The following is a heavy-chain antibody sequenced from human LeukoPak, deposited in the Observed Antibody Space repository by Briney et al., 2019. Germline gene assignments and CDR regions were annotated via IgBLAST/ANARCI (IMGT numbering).Heavy chain of an antibody. Sequence: PSGTLPLTCAVSGGSISSSNWWSWVRQPPGKGLEWIGEIYHSGSTNYNPSLKSRVTISVDKSKNQFSLKLSSVTAADTAVYYCARILYCSGGSCYSGKYYFDYWGQGTRVTVSS. CDR3: ARILYCSGGSCYSGKYYFDY. CDR2: IYHSGST. V-gene: IGHV4-4*02. CDR1: GGSISSSNW. D-gene: IGHD2-15*01. J-gene: IGHJ4*02.